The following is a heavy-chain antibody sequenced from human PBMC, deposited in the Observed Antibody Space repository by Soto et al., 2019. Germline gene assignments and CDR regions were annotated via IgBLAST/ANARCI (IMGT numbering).Heavy chain of an antibody. D-gene: IGHD3-22*01. CDR2: IIPIFGTA. CDR3: ATSSYYYDSSGYYHGSSHFDY. CDR1: GGTFSSYA. V-gene: IGHV1-69*13. Sequence: GASVKVSCKASGGTFSSYAISWVRQAPGQGLEWMGGIIPIFGTANYAQKFQGRVTITADESTSTAYMELSSLRSEDTAVYYCATSSYYYDSSGYYHGSSHFDYWGQGTLVTVS. J-gene: IGHJ4*02.